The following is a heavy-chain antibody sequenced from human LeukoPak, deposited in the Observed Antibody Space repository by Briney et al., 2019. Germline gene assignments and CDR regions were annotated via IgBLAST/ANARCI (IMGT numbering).Heavy chain of an antibody. V-gene: IGHV1-18*01. J-gene: IGHJ4*02. CDR2: ISAYNGNT. CDR1: GYTFTSYG. Sequence: GASVKVSCKASGYTFTSYGISWVRQAPGQGLEWMGWISAYNGNTNYAQKLQGRVTMTTDTSTSTAYMELRSLRSDDTAVYYCARVLANGGYDPGFDYWGQGTLVTVSS. D-gene: IGHD5-12*01. CDR3: ARVLANGGYDPGFDY.